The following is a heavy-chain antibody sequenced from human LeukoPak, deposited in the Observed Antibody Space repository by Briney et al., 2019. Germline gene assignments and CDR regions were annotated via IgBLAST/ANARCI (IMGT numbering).Heavy chain of an antibody. CDR2: IKQDGSEK. Sequence: GGSLRLSCAASGFTFSSYWMSWVRQAPGKGLEWVANIKQDGSEKYYVDSVKGRFTISRDNAKNSLYLQMNSLRAEDTAVYYCARDWGRIQLWLLSVTGYCGMDVWGQGTTVTVSS. J-gene: IGHJ6*02. CDR3: ARDWGRIQLWLLSVTGYCGMDV. D-gene: IGHD5-18*01. CDR1: GFTFSSYW. V-gene: IGHV3-7*01.